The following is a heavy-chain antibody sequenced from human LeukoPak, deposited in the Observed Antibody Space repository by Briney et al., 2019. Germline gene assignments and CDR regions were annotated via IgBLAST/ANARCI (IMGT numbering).Heavy chain of an antibody. D-gene: IGHD3-16*01. CDR2: IHNSGTS. CDR3: TRGAGWLIDY. J-gene: IGHJ4*02. V-gene: IGHV4-59*01. CDR1: DDSISDYY. Sequence: PSETLSLTCTVSDDSISDYYRGWIRQPPGKGLEWFGYIHNSGTSTYNLSLKSRVTISADTSKNQFSLKLNSMTTADTAVYYCTRGAGWLIDYWGQGILVTVSS.